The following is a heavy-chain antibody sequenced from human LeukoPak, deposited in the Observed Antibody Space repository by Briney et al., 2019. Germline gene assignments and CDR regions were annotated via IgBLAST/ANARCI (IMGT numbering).Heavy chain of an antibody. J-gene: IGHJ4*02. Sequence: PGGSLRLSCVASGFTFSSYSMNWVRQAPGKGLEWVSSISSSSSYIYYADSVKGRFTISRDNAKYSLYLQMNSLRAEDTAVYYCARVPYDSSGYSDYWGQGTLVTVSS. CDR2: ISSSSSYI. CDR3: ARVPYDSSGYSDY. D-gene: IGHD3-22*01. CDR1: GFTFSSYS. V-gene: IGHV3-21*01.